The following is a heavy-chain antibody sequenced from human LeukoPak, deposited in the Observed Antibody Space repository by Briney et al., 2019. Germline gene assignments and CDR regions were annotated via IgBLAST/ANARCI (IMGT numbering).Heavy chain of an antibody. D-gene: IGHD6-13*01. CDR3: ARARAAAGAQYFQH. CDR2: IYTNEGSA. CDR1: GYTLTGYF. Sequence: GASVKVSCKASGYTLTGYFLHWVRPAPGQRREWMGIIYTNEGSARSAQTFQGGVTLTRETSTGTVYMELSSLSPDDPAVNYCARARAAAGAQYFQHWGQGTLVSASS. V-gene: IGHV1-46*01. J-gene: IGHJ1*01.